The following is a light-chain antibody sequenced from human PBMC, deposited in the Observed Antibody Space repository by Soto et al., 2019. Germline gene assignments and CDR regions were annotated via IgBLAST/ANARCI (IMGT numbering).Light chain of an antibody. CDR1: QSVRSGY. V-gene: IGKV3D-7*01. Sequence: VLTQCPATRSLTPGRRASLSCRDSQSVRSGYLGWSQHKPGQAPRLLIYDVPIRATCVPARFSGTGSEADFTFTISGLQSEDSAVYFCQQYYNCPCSFGQGTRLEIK. CDR2: DVP. J-gene: IGKJ5*01. CDR3: QQYYNCPCS.